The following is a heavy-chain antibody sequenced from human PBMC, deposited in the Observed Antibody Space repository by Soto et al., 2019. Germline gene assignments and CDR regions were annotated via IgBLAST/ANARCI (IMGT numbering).Heavy chain of an antibody. CDR2: IAVGSGYT. CDR3: AADATAWQQMVPSDY. J-gene: IGHJ4*02. V-gene: IGHV1-58*01. Sequence: ASVKVSCKASGFTFTSSAFQWVRQARGQRLEWIGWIAVGSGYTNYAQRLQDRVTLTRDMSTATTYMELSRLTSEDTAIYYCAADATAWQQMVPSDYWGQGTLVTV. CDR1: GFTFTSSA. D-gene: IGHD2-8*01.